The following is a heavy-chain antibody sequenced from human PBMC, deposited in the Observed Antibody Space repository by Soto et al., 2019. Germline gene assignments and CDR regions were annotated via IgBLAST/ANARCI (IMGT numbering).Heavy chain of an antibody. J-gene: IGHJ4*02. V-gene: IGHV3-48*04. CDR3: ARDIDG. D-gene: IGHD2-15*01. Sequence: EVQVVESGGGLVQPGGSLRLSFAASGFTFSSYSMNWVRQAPGKGLEWVSYISSSSSTKFYADSVKRRCTIYRDNDRNTLYLQMDSQSSEDTAVYYGARDIDGGGQGTLVTVSS. CDR1: GFTFSSYS. CDR2: ISSSSSTK.